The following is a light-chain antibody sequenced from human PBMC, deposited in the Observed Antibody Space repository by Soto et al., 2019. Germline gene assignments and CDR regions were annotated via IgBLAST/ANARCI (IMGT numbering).Light chain of an antibody. CDR1: QSTSSY. CDR3: QHSYSTPYT. CDR2: AAS. J-gene: IGKJ2*01. V-gene: IGKV1-39*01. Sequence: DIQMTQSPSSLSASVGDRVTITCRASQSTSSYLNWYQQKPGKAPKLLIYAASSLQSGVPSRFSGSGSGREFSLGIGSLEPEDCGTCYCQHSYSTPYTFGQGTKLEIK.